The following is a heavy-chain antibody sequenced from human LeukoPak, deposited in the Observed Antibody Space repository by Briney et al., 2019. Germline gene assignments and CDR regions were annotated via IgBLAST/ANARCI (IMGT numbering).Heavy chain of an antibody. CDR1: VYTFTGYD. V-gene: IGHV1-8*01. Sequence: ASVKVSCKASVYTFTGYDINWVRQAAGQGLEWMGWMNPNSGNTGHAQKFQGRVTMTRNTSISTAYMELSSLRSEDTAVYYCARFSGWSDIDYWGQGTLVTVSS. CDR3: ARFSGWSDIDY. CDR2: MNPNSGNT. D-gene: IGHD6-19*01. J-gene: IGHJ4*02.